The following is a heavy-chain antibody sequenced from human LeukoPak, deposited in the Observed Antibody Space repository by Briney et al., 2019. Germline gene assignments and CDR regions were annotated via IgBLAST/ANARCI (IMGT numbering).Heavy chain of an antibody. CDR3: ARLFWSGYWYYFDY. D-gene: IGHD3-3*01. Sequence: SETLSLTCAVYGGSFSGYYWSWIRQPPGKGLEWIGEINHSGSTYYNPSLKSRVTVSVDTSKNQFSLKLSSVTAADTAVYYCARLFWSGYWYYFDYWGQGTLVTVSS. J-gene: IGHJ4*02. V-gene: IGHV4-34*01. CDR2: INHSGST. CDR1: GGSFSGYY.